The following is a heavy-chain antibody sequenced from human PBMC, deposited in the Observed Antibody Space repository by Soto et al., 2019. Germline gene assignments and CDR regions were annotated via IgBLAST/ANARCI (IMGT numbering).Heavy chain of an antibody. Sequence: SGPTLVKPTQTLTLTCTFSGFSLSTSGVGVGWIRQPPGKALEWLALIYWDDDKRYSPSLKSRLTITKDTSKNQVVLTMTNMDPVDTATYYCAHSGSQMPRYSSSIFDYWGQGTLVTVSS. V-gene: IGHV2-5*02. CDR2: IYWDDDK. CDR1: GFSLSTSGVG. CDR3: AHSGSQMPRYSSSIFDY. D-gene: IGHD6-6*01. J-gene: IGHJ4*02.